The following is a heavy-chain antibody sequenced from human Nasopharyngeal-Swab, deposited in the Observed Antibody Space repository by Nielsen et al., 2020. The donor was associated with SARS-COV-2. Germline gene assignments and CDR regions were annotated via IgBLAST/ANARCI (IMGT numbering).Heavy chain of an antibody. Sequence: SETLSLTCTVSGRSISSSSYYWGWIRQPPWKGLEWIGSIHYTGSTYYNSSLKSRVTMSVDTSKNQFSLKLSSVTAADTAVYYCARDNAYCSAASCENWFDPWGQGTLVTVSS. J-gene: IGHJ5*02. CDR2: IHYTGST. D-gene: IGHD2-15*01. V-gene: IGHV4-39*07. CDR1: GRSISSSSYY. CDR3: ARDNAYCSAASCENWFDP.